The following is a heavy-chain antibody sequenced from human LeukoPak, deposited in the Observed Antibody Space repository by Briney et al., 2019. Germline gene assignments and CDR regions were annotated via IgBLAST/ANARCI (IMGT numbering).Heavy chain of an antibody. V-gene: IGHV3-23*01. J-gene: IGHJ4*02. CDR3: ANEIRPNDY. Sequence: RSGGSLRLSCAASGFTFTSYSMNWVRQAPGKGLEWVSAISISGSKTYYADSVKGRFTISRDNSKNTLYLQMNSLRAEDTAVYYCANEIRPNDYWGQGTQVTVSS. D-gene: IGHD4-17*01. CDR1: GFTFTSYS. CDR2: ISISGSKT.